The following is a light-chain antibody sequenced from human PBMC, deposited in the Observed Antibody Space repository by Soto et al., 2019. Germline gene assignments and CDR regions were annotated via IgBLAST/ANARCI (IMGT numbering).Light chain of an antibody. CDR2: AAS. J-gene: IGKJ5*01. V-gene: IGKV1-9*01. Sequence: IQLTQSPSSLSASVGDRVTITCRASQGISSYLAWYQQKPGKAPKLLIYAASTLQSGVPSRFSGSGSGTDFTLTINRLQPEDFATYYCQQLNSYPITFGQGTRLEIK. CDR3: QQLNSYPIT. CDR1: QGISSY.